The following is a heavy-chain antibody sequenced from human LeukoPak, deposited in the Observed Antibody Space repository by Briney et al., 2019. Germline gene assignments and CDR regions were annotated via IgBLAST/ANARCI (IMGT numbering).Heavy chain of an antibody. D-gene: IGHD2-21*01. J-gene: IGHJ3*02. V-gene: IGHV4-61*02. CDR3: ARSTYCGGDCYSMGAFDI. CDR1: GGSISSGSYY. CDR2: IYTSGST. Sequence: PSETLSLTCTVSGGSISSGSYYWSWTRQPAGKGLEWIGRIYTSGSTNYNPSLKSRVTISVDTSKNQFSLKLSSVTAADTAVYYCARSTYCGGDCYSMGAFDIWGQGTMVTVSS.